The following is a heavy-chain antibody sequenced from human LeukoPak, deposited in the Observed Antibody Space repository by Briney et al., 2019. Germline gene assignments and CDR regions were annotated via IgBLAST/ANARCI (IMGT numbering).Heavy chain of an antibody. CDR2: IKSKTDGGTT. CDR1: GFTFSNAW. Sequence: GGSLRLSCAASGFTFSNAWMSWVRQAPGKGLEWGGRIKSKTDGGTTDYAAPVKGRFTISRDDSKNTLYLQMNSLKTEDTAVYYCTTAKGPATAIRIDYWGQGTLVTVSS. CDR3: TTAKGPATAIRIDY. V-gene: IGHV3-15*01. D-gene: IGHD2-21*02. J-gene: IGHJ4*02.